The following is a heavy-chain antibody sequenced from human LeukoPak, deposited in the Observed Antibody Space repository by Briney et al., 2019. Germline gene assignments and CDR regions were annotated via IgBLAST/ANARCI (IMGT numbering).Heavy chain of an antibody. V-gene: IGHV1-2*02. CDR3: ARVGSSGDY. CDR2: INPNSGGT. CDR1: GYTFTSYG. J-gene: IGHJ4*02. D-gene: IGHD6-6*01. Sequence: ASVKVSCKASGYTFTSYGISWVRQAPGQGLEWMGWINPNSGGTNYAQKFQGRVTMTRDTSISTAYMELSRLRSDDTAVYYCARVGSSGDYWGQGTLVTVSS.